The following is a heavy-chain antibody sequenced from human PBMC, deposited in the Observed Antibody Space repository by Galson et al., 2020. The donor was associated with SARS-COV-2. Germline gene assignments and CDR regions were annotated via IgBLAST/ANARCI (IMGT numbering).Heavy chain of an antibody. CDR2: IKSKTDGGTT. V-gene: IGHV3-15*01. J-gene: IGHJ5*02. Sequence: GGSLRLSCAASGFTFSNAWMSWVRQAPGKGLEWVGRIKSKTDGGTTDYAAPVKGRFTISRDDSKNTLYLQMNSLKTEDTAVYYCTTTRWLRGWFDPWGQGTLVTVSS. CDR3: TTTRWLRGWFDP. D-gene: IGHD5-18*01. CDR1: GFTFSNAW.